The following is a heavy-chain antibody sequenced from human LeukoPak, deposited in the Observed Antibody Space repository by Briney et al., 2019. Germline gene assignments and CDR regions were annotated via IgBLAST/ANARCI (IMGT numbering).Heavy chain of an antibody. J-gene: IGHJ4*02. CDR1: GFTFSSYS. CDR2: ISSSSSYI. V-gene: IGHV3-21*01. Sequence: GGSLRLSCAASGFTFSSYSMNWVRQAPGKGLEWVSSISSSSSYIYYADSVKGRFTISRDNAKNSLYLQMNSLRAEDTAVYYCAREHDYGDSADYWGQGALVTVSS. D-gene: IGHD4-17*01. CDR3: AREHDYGDSADY.